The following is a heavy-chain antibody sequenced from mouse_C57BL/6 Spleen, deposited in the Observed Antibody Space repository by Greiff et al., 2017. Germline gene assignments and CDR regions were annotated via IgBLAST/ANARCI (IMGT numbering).Heavy chain of an antibody. CDR3: ADGRAWFAY. Sequence: EVQLQQSGPELVKPGASVKISCKASGYTFTDYYMNWVKQSHGKSLEWIGDINPNNGGTSYNQKFKGKATLTVDKSSSTAYMELRSLTSEDSAVYYCADGRAWFAYWGQGTLVTVSA. CDR2: INPNNGGT. CDR1: GYTFTDYY. V-gene: IGHV1-26*01. J-gene: IGHJ3*01.